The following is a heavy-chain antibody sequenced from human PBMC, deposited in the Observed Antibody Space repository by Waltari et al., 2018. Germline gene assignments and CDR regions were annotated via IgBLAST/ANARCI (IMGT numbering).Heavy chain of an antibody. CDR1: RYSINDAFF. CDR3: AREGLWGERAAFDV. J-gene: IGHJ3*01. Sequence: QVQLQESGPGLVKASEALSLTCSVSRYSINDAFFLGWVRQPPGKGLDWFGSISPSGKSYYNPSLESRVSLSLDTSKNLFSLMLNSVTVADTAVYFCAREGLWGERAAFDVWGQGTVVTISS. D-gene: IGHD7-27*01. CDR2: ISPSGKS. V-gene: IGHV4-38-2*02.